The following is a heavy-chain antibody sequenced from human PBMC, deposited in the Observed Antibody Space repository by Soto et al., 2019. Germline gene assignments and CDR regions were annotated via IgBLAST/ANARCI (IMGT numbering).Heavy chain of an antibody. CDR2: ISSSSSYI. J-gene: IGHJ5*02. V-gene: IGHV3-21*01. CDR1: GFTFSSYS. Sequence: PGGSLRLSCAASGFTFSSYSMNWVRQAPGKGLEWVSSISSSSSYIYYAGSVKGRFTISRDNAKNSLYLQMNSLRAEDTAVYYCARVTIYGGSYYNWFDPWGQGTLVTVPQ. CDR3: ARVTIYGGSYYNWFDP. D-gene: IGHD1-26*01.